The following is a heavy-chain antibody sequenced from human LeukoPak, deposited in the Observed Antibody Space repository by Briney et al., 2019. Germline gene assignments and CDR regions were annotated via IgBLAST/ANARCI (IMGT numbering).Heavy chain of an antibody. J-gene: IGHJ6*02. V-gene: IGHV3-23*01. CDR2: ISGSGIST. D-gene: IGHD6-19*01. CDR1: GFTFSSYA. CDR3: ANSGGPYYYYALDV. Sequence: GGSLRLSCAASGFTFSSYAMSWVRQAPGKGLEWVSSISGSGISTYYADSVKGRFTISRDNSKNTLYLRMSSLRAEDAAVYYCANSGGPYYYYALDVWGQGTTVTVSS.